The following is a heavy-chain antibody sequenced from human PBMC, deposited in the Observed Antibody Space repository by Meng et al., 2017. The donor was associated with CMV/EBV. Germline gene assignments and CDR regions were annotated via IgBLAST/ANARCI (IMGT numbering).Heavy chain of an antibody. CDR2: ISSSGSTI. J-gene: IGHJ4*02. CDR1: GFTFSDYH. Sequence: GGSLRLSCAAYGFTFSDYHMSWIRQAPGKGLEWVSYISSSGSTIYYADSVKGRFTISRDNAKNSLYLQMNSLRAEDTAVYYCARALVRTSPPDYWGQGTLVTVSS. CDR3: ARALVRTSPPDY. D-gene: IGHD6-6*01. V-gene: IGHV3-11*04.